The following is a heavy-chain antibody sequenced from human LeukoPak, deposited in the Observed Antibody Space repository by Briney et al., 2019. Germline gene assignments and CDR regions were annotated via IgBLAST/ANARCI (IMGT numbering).Heavy chain of an antibody. D-gene: IGHD3-10*01. CDR2: ISAYDGNT. CDR1: GYTFTSYG. J-gene: IGHJ4*02. Sequence: GASVKVSCKASGYTFTSYGISWVRQAPGQGLEWMGWISAYDGNTNSVQKFQGRVTMTTDTSTSTAYMELRSLRSDDTAVYYCARDGYGSGKGYFDYWGQGTLVTVSS. V-gene: IGHV1-18*01. CDR3: ARDGYGSGKGYFDY.